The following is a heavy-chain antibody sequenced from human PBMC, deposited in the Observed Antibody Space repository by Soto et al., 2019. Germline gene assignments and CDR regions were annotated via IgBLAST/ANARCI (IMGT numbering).Heavy chain of an antibody. CDR3: AKDRGSGSYSNYFDY. Sequence: PVGSLRHSCAASGLTCSSYGMRWVRQATGKGLEWVAVISYDGSNKYYADSVKGRFTISRDNSKNTLYLQMNSLRAEDTAVYYCAKDRGSGSYSNYFDYWGQGTLVTVSS. CDR2: ISYDGSNK. J-gene: IGHJ4*02. D-gene: IGHD1-26*01. CDR1: GLTCSSYG. V-gene: IGHV3-30*18.